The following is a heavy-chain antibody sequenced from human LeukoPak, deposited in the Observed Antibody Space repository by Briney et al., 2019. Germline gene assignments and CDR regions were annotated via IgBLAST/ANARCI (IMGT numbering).Heavy chain of an antibody. CDR3: TRVRNSNNWWGAFDI. D-gene: IGHD1-1*01. V-gene: IGHV1-18*01. Sequence: GASVNVSCKAFGYTFDTSSITWVRQAPGQPLEWMGWISPRSGNKQYAQGVQGRVTMTTDTSRSTAYMELRSLRPDDTAVYYCTRVRNSNNWWGAFDIWGQGTMVTVSS. J-gene: IGHJ3*02. CDR2: ISPRSGNK. CDR1: GYTFDTSS.